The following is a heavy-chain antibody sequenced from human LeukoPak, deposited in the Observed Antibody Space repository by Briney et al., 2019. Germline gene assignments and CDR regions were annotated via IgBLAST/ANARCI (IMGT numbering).Heavy chain of an antibody. D-gene: IGHD3-22*01. CDR2: ICGTAGCT. CDR3: AKDRPNFHENSGHYYRRDGDS. CDR1: GFTFYMYA. J-gene: IGHJ5*01. V-gene: IGHV3-23*01. Sequence: GGSLTLSCQASGFTFYMYAMSWVRDAPGKGLEWVASICGTAGCTFYPDSVKGRFTISRDNSKNVLYLRMNSLTAEDTAIYYCAKDRPNFHENSGHYYRRDGDSWGQGTLVTVSS.